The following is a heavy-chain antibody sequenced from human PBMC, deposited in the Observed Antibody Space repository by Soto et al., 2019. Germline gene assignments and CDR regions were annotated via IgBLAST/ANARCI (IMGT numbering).Heavy chain of an antibody. Sequence: ASVKLSCTASGGTFSSYAISWVRQAPGQGLEWMGGIIPIFGTANYAQKFQGRVTITADESTSTAYMELSSLRSEDTAVYYCARDGDYDCWSGSYDFDDWCQGTLVTV. CDR2: IIPIFGTA. V-gene: IGHV1-69*13. CDR1: GGTFSSYA. D-gene: IGHD3-3*01. J-gene: IGHJ4*02. CDR3: ARDGDYDCWSGSYDFDD.